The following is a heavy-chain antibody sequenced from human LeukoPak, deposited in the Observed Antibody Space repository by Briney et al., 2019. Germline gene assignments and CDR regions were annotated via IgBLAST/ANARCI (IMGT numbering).Heavy chain of an antibody. CDR2: IWHDGSHK. CDR3: AREIFGSGGYPDF. CDR1: GFTFNTYA. J-gene: IGHJ4*02. Sequence: GGSLRLSCAASGFTFNTYAMHWVRQAPGQGLEWVALIWHDGSHKFYSNSVRGQFTISRDNSKNTVSLQMNNLRPEDTAVYYCAREIFGSGGYPDFWGQGTLVTVSS. V-gene: IGHV3-33*01. D-gene: IGHD3-10*01.